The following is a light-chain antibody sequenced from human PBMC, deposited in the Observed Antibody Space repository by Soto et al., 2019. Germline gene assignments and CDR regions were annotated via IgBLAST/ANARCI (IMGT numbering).Light chain of an antibody. J-gene: IGLJ1*01. Sequence: QPPLAQPRPVFGSPGQSFTISCTGTVNDVGAYNYVSWYQQHPGRPPKLMIYDVARWPSGVPDRFSGSKSGNTASLTISGLQAEDEAEYYCLLSYSGARRVFGTGTKVTVL. CDR2: DVA. CDR3: LLSYSGARRV. V-gene: IGLV2-11*01. CDR1: VNDVGAYNY.